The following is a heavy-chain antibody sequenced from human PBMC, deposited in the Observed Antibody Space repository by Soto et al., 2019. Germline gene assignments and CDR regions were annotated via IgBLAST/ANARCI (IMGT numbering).Heavy chain of an antibody. CDR3: ARDPGQDEAMDY. J-gene: IGHJ4*02. V-gene: IGHV3-33*01. CDR2: IWHDGKNK. CDR1: GFTFSNFG. Sequence: QVQVVESGGGVVQLGRSLRLSCVASGFTFSNFGMHWVRQAPGKGLEWVAVIWHDGKNKYYADSAKGRFTVSRDNSKNTLYLQMNSLTAEDTAVYYCARDPGQDEAMDYWGQGTLVTVSS.